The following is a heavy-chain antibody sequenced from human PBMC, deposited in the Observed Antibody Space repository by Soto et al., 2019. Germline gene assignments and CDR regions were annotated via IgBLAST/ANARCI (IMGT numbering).Heavy chain of an antibody. CDR2: INPSGGST. CDR3: AREASKYSRMDV. V-gene: IGHV1-46*01. J-gene: IGHJ6*02. Sequence: ASVKVSCKASGYTFTNYYMHWVRQAPGQGLEWMGVINPSGGSTTYAQKFQGRVTMTRDTSTSTVYMELSSLISEDTSEYYCAREASKYSRMDVWGQGTTVTVSS. D-gene: IGHD2-21*01. CDR1: GYTFTNYY.